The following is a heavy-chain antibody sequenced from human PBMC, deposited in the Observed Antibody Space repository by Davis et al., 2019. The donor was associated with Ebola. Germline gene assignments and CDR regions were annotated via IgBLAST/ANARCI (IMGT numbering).Heavy chain of an antibody. J-gene: IGHJ3*01. D-gene: IGHD6-19*01. V-gene: IGHV3-9*01. CDR1: GFTFSSYA. CDR2: ISWNSGHI. Sequence: SLKISCSASGFTFSSYAMHWVRQAPGKGLEWVSGISWNSGHIDYADSVKGRFSISRDNAENALYLQMNSLRVEDTAIYYCAKDTSNVWFDVWGPGTMVTVSS. CDR3: AKDTSNVWFDV.